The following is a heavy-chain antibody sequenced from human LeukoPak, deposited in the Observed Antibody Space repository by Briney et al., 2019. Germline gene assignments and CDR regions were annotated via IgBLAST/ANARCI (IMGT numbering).Heavy chain of an antibody. Sequence: GGSLRLSCGASGFTFSAFAMHWVRQAPGKGLECVAIISFDGSRKYHADSVKGRFTNSRDNSNNTLFLQMNSLRPEDTALYYCAKDTWYMWNFGGSIDYWGQGVLVTVSS. CDR1: GFTFSAFA. V-gene: IGHV3-30*18. CDR2: ISFDGSRK. CDR3: AKDTWYMWNFGGSIDY. J-gene: IGHJ4*02. D-gene: IGHD1-7*01.